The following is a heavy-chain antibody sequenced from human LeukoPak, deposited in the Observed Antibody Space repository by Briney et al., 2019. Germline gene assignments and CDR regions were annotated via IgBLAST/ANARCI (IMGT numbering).Heavy chain of an antibody. D-gene: IGHD4-17*01. CDR2: IYTSGST. J-gene: IGHJ4*02. CDR1: GGSISSSSYY. CDR3: ASHYGDSYFGF. V-gene: IGHV4-61*02. Sequence: PSETLSLTCTVSGGSISSSSYYWGWIRQPAGKGLEWIGRIYTSGSTNYNPSLKSRVTISLDTSQNQFSLKLTSVTAADTAVYYCASHYGDSYFGFWGQGTLVTVSS.